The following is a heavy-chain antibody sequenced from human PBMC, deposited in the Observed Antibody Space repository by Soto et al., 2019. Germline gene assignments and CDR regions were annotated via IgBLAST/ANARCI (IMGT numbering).Heavy chain of an antibody. D-gene: IGHD3-10*01. CDR3: ARSVYYYGSGSSFAFDI. CDR1: GYTFSIYY. V-gene: IGHV1-46*01. J-gene: IGHJ3*02. CDR2: INPTGGST. Sequence: ASVKVTCKASGYTFSIYYMHWVRQAPGQGLEWMGIINPTGGSTSYAQKFQGRVTMTRDTSTSTVYMELSSLRSEDTAVYYCARSVYYYGSGSSFAFDIWGQGTMVTVSS.